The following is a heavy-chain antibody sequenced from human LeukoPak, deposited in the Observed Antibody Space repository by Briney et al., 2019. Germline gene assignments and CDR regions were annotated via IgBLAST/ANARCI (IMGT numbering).Heavy chain of an antibody. CDR3: TTEVLRFLEWSEADYYYYYMDV. Sequence: GGSLRLSCAASGFTFSNAWMSWVRQAPGKGLEWVGRIKSKTDGGTTDYAAPVKGRFTISRDDSKNTLYLQMNSLKTEDTAVYYCTTEVLRFLEWSEADYYYYYMDVWGKGTTVTVSS. V-gene: IGHV3-15*01. D-gene: IGHD3-3*01. CDR1: GFTFSNAW. J-gene: IGHJ6*03. CDR2: IKSKTDGGTT.